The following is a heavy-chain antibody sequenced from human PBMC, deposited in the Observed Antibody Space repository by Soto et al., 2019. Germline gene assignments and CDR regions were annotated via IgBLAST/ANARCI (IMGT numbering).Heavy chain of an antibody. CDR3: ARGGGRSVVAASRIDY. CDR1: GGSISSSSYY. D-gene: IGHD2-15*01. Sequence: SETLSLTCTVSGGSISSSSYYWGWIRQPPGKGLEWIGSIYYSGSTYYNPSLKSRVTISVDTSKNQFSLKLSSVTAADTAVYYCARGGGRSVVAASRIDYWGQGTLVTVSS. V-gene: IGHV4-39*01. J-gene: IGHJ4*02. CDR2: IYYSGST.